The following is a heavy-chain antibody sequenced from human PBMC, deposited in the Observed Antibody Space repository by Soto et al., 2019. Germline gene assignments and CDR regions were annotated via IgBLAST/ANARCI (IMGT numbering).Heavy chain of an antibody. J-gene: IGHJ6*02. CDR3: TTARRNSYGMDV. CDR1: EFTFSKAW. Sequence: GGSLRLSCAASEFTFSKAWMSWVRQAPGKGLEWVCRIKSNADGGTIDYAAPVKGRFTISRDDSKNMLYLQMNSLETEDTAVYYCTTARRNSYGMDVWGQGTTVTVSS. V-gene: IGHV3-15*01. CDR2: IKSNADGGTI.